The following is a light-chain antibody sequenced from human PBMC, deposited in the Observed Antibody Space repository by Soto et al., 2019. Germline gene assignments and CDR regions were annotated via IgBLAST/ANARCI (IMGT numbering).Light chain of an antibody. CDR1: QGVSSSY. CDR3: QQYDSSPLYT. V-gene: IGKV3-20*01. Sequence: EIVLTQSPGTLSLSPGERATLSCRASQGVSSSYLAWYQQKPGQARRLLIYGASSRATGIPYRFSGSGPGTDSTLTISRLQPEDFAVDYCQQYDSSPLYTFGQGTKLEIK. J-gene: IGKJ2*01. CDR2: GAS.